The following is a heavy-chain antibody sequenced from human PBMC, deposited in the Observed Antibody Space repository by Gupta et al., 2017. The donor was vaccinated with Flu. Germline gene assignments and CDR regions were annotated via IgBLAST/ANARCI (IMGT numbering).Heavy chain of an antibody. Sequence: EVQLVESGGGLVQPGGSLRLSGAASGFTFRSYDMHWVRQATGKGLEWVSAIGTAGDTYYPGSVKGRFTISRENAKNSLYLQMNSLRAGDTAVYYCAREANYYDSSGYYQGVAFDIWGQGTMVTVSS. CDR2: IGTAGDT. V-gene: IGHV3-13*04. CDR3: AREANYYDSSGYYQGVAFDI. D-gene: IGHD3-22*01. J-gene: IGHJ3*02. CDR1: GFTFRSYD.